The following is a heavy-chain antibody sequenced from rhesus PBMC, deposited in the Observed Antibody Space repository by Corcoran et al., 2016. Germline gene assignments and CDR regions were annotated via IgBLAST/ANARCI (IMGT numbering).Heavy chain of an antibody. J-gene: IGHJ4*01. CDR3: TRDRDYYESGSYFDY. Sequence: QLQLQESGPGLVKPSATLSLTCAVSGCSISRNYLHWLRQPPGKGLEWIGRISGSGGRTDYNPALKSRVTISTDTSKNQFSLKLSSVTAADMAVYYCTRDRDYYESGSYFDYWGQGVLVTVSS. CDR2: ISGSGGRT. CDR1: GCSISRNY. D-gene: IGHD3-28*01. V-gene: IGHV4-173*01.